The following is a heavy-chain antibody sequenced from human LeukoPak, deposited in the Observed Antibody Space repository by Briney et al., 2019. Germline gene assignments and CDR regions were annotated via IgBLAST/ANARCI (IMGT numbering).Heavy chain of an antibody. CDR1: GFTVSSNY. CDR2: IYRGGST. V-gene: IGHV3-53*01. CDR3: ARDHCSGGSCYSAY. J-gene: IGHJ4*02. D-gene: IGHD2-15*01. Sequence: GGSLRLSRAASGFTVSSNYMTWVRQAPGKGLEWVSVIYRGGSTNYADSVKGRFTISRDNSKNTLYLQMNSLRAEDTAVYYCARDHCSGGSCYSAYWGQGTLVTVSS.